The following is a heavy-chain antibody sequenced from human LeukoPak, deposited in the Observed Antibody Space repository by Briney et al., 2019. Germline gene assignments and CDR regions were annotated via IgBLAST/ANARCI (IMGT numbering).Heavy chain of an antibody. D-gene: IGHD6-6*01. CDR1: GFTFSSYS. CDR2: ISSSSSYI. CDR3: ARESIASRPVDY. J-gene: IGHJ4*02. Sequence: GGSLRLSCAASGFTFSSYSMNWVRQAPGKGLEWASSISSSSSYIYYADSVKGRFTISRDNAKNSLYLQMNSLRAEDTAVYYCARESIASRPVDYWGQGTLVTVSS. V-gene: IGHV3-21*01.